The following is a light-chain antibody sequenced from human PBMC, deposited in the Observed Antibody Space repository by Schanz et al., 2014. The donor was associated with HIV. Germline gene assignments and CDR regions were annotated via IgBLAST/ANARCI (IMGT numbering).Light chain of an antibody. J-gene: IGLJ3*02. CDR2: VNT. Sequence: QSVLTQPPSVSGAPGQRVTISCTGSSSNIGAHYDVHWYQQLPGTAPKLLIYVNTNRPSGVPDRFSGSKSGTSASLAITGLQAEDEADYYCQSYDSSLSGAWVFGGGTKLTVL. V-gene: IGLV1-40*01. CDR1: SSNIGAHYD. CDR3: QSYDSSLSGAWV.